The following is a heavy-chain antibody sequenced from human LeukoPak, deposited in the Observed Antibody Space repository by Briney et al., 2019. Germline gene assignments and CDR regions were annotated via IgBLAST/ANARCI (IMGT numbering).Heavy chain of an antibody. CDR1: GYTFASYD. V-gene: IGHV1-8*01. D-gene: IGHD3-10*01. J-gene: IGHJ4*02. CDR2: MNPNSGNT. CDR3: ARAYYYGSGSYYRGKGRREYYFDY. Sequence: ASVKVSCKASGYTFASYDINWVRQATGQGLEWMGWMNPNSGNTGYAQKFQGRVTMTRNTSISTAYMELSSLRSEGTAVYYCARAYYYGSGSYYRGKGRREYYFDYWGQGTLVTVSS.